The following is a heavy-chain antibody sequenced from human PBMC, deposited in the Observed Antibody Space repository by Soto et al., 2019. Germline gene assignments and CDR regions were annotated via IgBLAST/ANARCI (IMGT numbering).Heavy chain of an antibody. CDR1: GYSFTTSG. J-gene: IGHJ4*02. D-gene: IGHD4-17*01. CDR3: ARRLYGDYDY. V-gene: IGHV1-18*01. CDR2: ISTYNGNT. Sequence: QAQLVQSGAEVKEPGASVKVSCKASGYSFTTSGITWVRHAPGQVLEWMGWISTYNGNTNDAQTLQDRVTLTTDTSTSTAYMELRSLRSDDTAVYYCARRLYGDYDYWGQGTLGTVSS.